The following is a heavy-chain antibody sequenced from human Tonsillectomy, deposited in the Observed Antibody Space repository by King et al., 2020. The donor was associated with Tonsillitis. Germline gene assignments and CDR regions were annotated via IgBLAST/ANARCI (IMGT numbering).Heavy chain of an antibody. D-gene: IGHD4-17*01. J-gene: IGHJ3*02. CDR2: IIPILGIA. CDR3: AGRSDDYGDYVSLKNDAFDI. CDR1: GGTFSSYA. Sequence: VQLVESGAEVKKPGSSVKVSCKASGGTFSSYAISWVRQAPGQGLEWMGRIIPILGIANYAQKFQGRVTITADKSTSTAYMELSSLRSEDTAVYYCAGRSDDYGDYVSLKNDAFDIWGQGTMGTVSS. V-gene: IGHV1-69*09.